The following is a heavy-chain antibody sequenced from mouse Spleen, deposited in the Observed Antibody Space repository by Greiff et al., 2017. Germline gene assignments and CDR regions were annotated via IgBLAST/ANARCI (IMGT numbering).Heavy chain of an antibody. Sequence: QESGAELARPGASVKMSCKASGYTFTSYTMHWVKQRPGQGLEWIGYINPSSGYTKYNQKFKDKATLTADKSSSTAYMQLSSLTSEDSAVYYCARWGYGNPYYFDYWGQGTTLTVSS. D-gene: IGHD2-10*02. CDR3: ARWGYGNPYYFDY. CDR1: GYTFTSYT. CDR2: INPSSGYT. V-gene: IGHV1-4*01. J-gene: IGHJ2*01.